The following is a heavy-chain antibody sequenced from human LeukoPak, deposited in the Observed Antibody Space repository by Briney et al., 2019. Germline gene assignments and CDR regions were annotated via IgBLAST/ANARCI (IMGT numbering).Heavy chain of an antibody. Sequence: SETLSLTCTVSGGSISSSSYYWGWIRQPPGKGLEWIGSIYYSGSTYYKSSLKSRVTISLDTSKNHFSLKLSSVTAADTAVYHCAGGTNLGSLSAFDIWGQGTMVTVSS. V-gene: IGHV4-39*02. CDR2: IYYSGST. CDR3: AGGTNLGSLSAFDI. CDR1: GGSISSSSYY. J-gene: IGHJ3*02. D-gene: IGHD1-7*01.